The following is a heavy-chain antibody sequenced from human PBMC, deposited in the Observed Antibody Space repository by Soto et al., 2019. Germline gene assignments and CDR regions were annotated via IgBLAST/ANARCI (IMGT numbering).Heavy chain of an antibody. CDR1: GYTFTGYY. D-gene: IGHD6-13*01. J-gene: IGHJ6*02. V-gene: IGHV1-2*02. CDR2: INPNSGGT. CDR3: ARVGNSSSWYRVYYYGMDV. Sequence: ASVKVSCKASGYTFTGYYMHWVRQAPGQGLEWMGWINPNSGGTNYAQKFQGRVTMTRDTSISTAYMELSRLRSDDTAVYYCARVGNSSSWYRVYYYGMDVWGQGTMVTVSS.